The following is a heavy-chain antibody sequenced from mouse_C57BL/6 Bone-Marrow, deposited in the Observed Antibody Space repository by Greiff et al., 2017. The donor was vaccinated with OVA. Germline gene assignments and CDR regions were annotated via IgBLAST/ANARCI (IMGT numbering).Heavy chain of an antibody. D-gene: IGHD2-4*01. J-gene: IGHJ3*01. Sequence: VKLQESGPELVKPGASVKISCKASGYAFSSSWMNWVKQRPGKGLEWIGRIYPGDGDTNYNGKFKGKATLTADKSSSPAYMQLSSLTSEDSAVYFCARGGDDYGFAYWGQGTLVTVSA. CDR1: GYAFSSSW. CDR3: ARGGDDYGFAY. V-gene: IGHV1-82*01. CDR2: IYPGDGDT.